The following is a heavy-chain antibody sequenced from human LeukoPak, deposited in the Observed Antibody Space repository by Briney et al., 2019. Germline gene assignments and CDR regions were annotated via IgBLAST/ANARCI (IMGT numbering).Heavy chain of an antibody. CDR3: ARDYAFDI. V-gene: IGHV4-59*01. J-gene: IGHJ3*02. CDR2: IYYIGST. CDR1: GDSISSYY. Sequence: PSETLSLTCTVSGDSISSYYWSWIRQPPGKGLEWIGYIYYIGSTNYNPSLKSRVTISLDTSKNQFSLKLSSVTAADTAVYYCARDYAFDIWGQGTLVPVSS.